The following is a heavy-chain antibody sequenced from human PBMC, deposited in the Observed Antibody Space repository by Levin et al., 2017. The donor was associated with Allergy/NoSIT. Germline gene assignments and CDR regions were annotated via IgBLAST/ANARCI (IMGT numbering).Heavy chain of an antibody. D-gene: IGHD6-13*01. CDR2: IKQDGSEK. Sequence: GESLKISCAASGFTFSSYWMSWVRQAPGKGLEWVANIKQDGSEKYYVDSVKGRFTISRDNAKNSLYLQMNSLRAEDTAVYYCARDSPYSSSWYNHYYDDDGMDGWGQGTTVTVSS. J-gene: IGHJ6*02. CDR3: ARDSPYSSSWYNHYYDDDGMDG. V-gene: IGHV3-7*01. CDR1: GFTFSSYW.